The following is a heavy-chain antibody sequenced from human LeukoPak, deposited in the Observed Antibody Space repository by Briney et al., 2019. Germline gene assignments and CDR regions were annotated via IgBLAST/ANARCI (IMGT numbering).Heavy chain of an antibody. Sequence: MASETLSLTCTVSGGSISSYYWSWIRQPPGKGLEWIGYIYYSGSTNYNPSLKSRVTMSVDTSKNQFSLKLSSVTAADTAVYYCARDQYYYDSSGSTRTFDYWGQGTLVTVSS. CDR3: ARDQYYYDSSGSTRTFDY. V-gene: IGHV4-59*12. D-gene: IGHD3-22*01. CDR1: GGSISSYY. J-gene: IGHJ4*02. CDR2: IYYSGST.